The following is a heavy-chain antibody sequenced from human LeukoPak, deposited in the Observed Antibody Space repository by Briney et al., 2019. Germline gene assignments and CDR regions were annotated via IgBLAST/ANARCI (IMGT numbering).Heavy chain of an antibody. D-gene: IGHD2-8*01. CDR3: ATNGGQNPDAFDI. CDR2: IYYSGST. Sequence: PSETLSLTCTVSGGSISSSSYYWGWIRQPPGKGLEWIGSIYYSGSTYYNPSLKSRITISVDTSKNQFSLKLSSATAADTAVYYCATNGGQNPDAFDIWGQGTMVTVSS. V-gene: IGHV4-39*07. J-gene: IGHJ3*02. CDR1: GGSISSSSYY.